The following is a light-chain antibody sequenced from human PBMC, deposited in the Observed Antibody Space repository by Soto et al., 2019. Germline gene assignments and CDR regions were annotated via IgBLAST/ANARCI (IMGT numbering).Light chain of an antibody. Sequence: QSVLTQPASVSGTPGQSITISGSGTSSDIGRYDHVAWYQQFPGKSPKLIIYAVSDRPSGVSDRFSGSKSGISASLTISGLQTEDEADYYCISYTDRQSYLFGTGTKVTVL. CDR3: ISYTDRQSYL. CDR1: SSDIGRYDH. V-gene: IGLV2-14*03. J-gene: IGLJ1*01. CDR2: AVS.